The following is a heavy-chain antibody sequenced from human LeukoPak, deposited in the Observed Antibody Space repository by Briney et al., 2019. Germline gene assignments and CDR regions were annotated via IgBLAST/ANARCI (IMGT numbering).Heavy chain of an antibody. J-gene: IGHJ4*02. Sequence: GSLRLSCAASGFTFSSYAMSWVRQAPGKGLEWVSAISGSGGGTYYADSVKGRFTISRDNSKNTLYLQMNSLRAEDTAVYYCAKDALYSGSYSCFDYWGQGTLVTVSS. CDR2: ISGSGGGT. V-gene: IGHV3-23*01. CDR1: GFTFSSYA. D-gene: IGHD1-26*01. CDR3: AKDALYSGSYSCFDY.